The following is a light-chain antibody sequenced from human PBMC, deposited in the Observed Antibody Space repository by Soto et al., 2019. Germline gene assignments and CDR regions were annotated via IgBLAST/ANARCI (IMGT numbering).Light chain of an antibody. CDR2: KAS. CDR1: QGISSY. CDR3: QHYNSYSEA. Sequence: DIQLTQSPSFLSASLGDRVTIACRASQGISSYLSWYQQEPGKAPKLLIYKASTLKSGVPSRFSSSGSGTEFTLTISSLQPEDFATYYCQHYNSYSEAFGKGTKV. V-gene: IGKV1-9*01. J-gene: IGKJ1*01.